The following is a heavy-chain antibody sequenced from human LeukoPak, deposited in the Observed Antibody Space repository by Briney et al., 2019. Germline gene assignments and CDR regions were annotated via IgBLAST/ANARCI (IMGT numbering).Heavy chain of an antibody. V-gene: IGHV4-38-2*01. D-gene: IGHD5-12*01. CDR3: ARVATTTNPPQRPFDY. J-gene: IGHJ4*02. CDR2: IYHSGST. Sequence: PSETLSLTCAVSGYSINSGYCWGWIRQPPGKGLDWIGSIYHSGSTYYNPSLKSRVTISVDTSKNQFSLKLSSVTAADTAVYYCARVATTTNPPQRPFDYWGQGTLVTVSS. CDR1: GYSINSGYC.